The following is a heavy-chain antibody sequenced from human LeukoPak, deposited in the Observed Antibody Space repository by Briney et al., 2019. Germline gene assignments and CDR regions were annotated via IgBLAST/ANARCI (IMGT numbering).Heavy chain of an antibody. CDR2: INHSGST. V-gene: IGHV4-34*01. CDR1: GGSFSGYY. Sequence: SETLSLTCAVYGGSFSGYYWSWIRQPPGKGLEWIGEINHSGSTNYNPSLKSRVTISVDTSKNQFSLKLSSVTAADTAVYYCARVARRSVIAAPALDYWGQGTLVTVSS. D-gene: IGHD6-13*01. CDR3: ARVARRSVIAAPALDY. J-gene: IGHJ4*02.